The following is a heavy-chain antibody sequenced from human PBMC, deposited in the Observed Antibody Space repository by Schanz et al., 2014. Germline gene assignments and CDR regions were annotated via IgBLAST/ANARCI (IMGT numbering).Heavy chain of an antibody. CDR1: GFTFSSYW. Sequence: ASGFTFSSYWMSWVRQAPGKGLEWVAGISYDGSNKYYADSVKGRFTISRDNAKNSMYLQMNSRRAEDTTVDDGAKDYSLLQTRGRYFDYGGKGTLVTVPS. CDR3: AKDYSLLQTRGRYFDY. D-gene: IGHD2-15*01. V-gene: IGHV3-30*18. J-gene: IGHJ4*02. CDR2: ISYDGSNK.